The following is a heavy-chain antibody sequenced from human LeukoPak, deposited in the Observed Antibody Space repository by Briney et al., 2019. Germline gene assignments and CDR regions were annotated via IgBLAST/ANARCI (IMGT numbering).Heavy chain of an antibody. Sequence: GGSLRLSCAASGFTFSSYAMHWVRQAPGKGLEWVAVISYDGSNKYYADSVKGRFTISRDNSKNTLYLQMNSLRAEDTAVYYCARGLLWFGELFSYWGQGTLVTVSS. CDR2: ISYDGSNK. V-gene: IGHV3-30*04. D-gene: IGHD3-10*01. CDR3: ARGLLWFGELFSY. CDR1: GFTFSSYA. J-gene: IGHJ4*02.